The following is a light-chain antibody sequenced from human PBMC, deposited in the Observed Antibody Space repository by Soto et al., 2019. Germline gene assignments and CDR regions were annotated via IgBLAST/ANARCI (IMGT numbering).Light chain of an antibody. CDR1: SSDVGSYNL. CDR2: EGS. CDR3: CSFAGSSTVV. Sequence: QSALTQPASVSGSPGQSITISCTGTSSDVGSYNLVSWYQQHPGKAPKLMISEGSKRPSGVSNRFSVSKSGNTASLTISGLQAEAEADYYCCSFAGSSTVVFGGGTKVTVL. V-gene: IGLV2-23*01. J-gene: IGLJ2*01.